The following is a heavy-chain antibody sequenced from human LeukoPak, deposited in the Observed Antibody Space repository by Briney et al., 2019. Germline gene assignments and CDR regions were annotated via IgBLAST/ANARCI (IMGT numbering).Heavy chain of an antibody. CDR2: IYHSGSP. CDR1: GYSISSGYY. Sequence: PSETLSLTCTVSGYSISSGYYWGWIRQPPGKGLEWVGNIYHSGSPYYNPSLMSRATISKDTPENQFSLKLTSVTAADTAVYYCASKSAYDFGFDYWGQGALVTVSS. D-gene: IGHD5-12*01. CDR3: ASKSAYDFGFDY. J-gene: IGHJ4*02. V-gene: IGHV4-38-2*02.